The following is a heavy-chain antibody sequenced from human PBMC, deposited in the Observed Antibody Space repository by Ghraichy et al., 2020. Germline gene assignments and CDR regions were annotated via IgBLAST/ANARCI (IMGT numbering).Heavy chain of an antibody. Sequence: GGSLRLSCAASGFTFNTYSMHWVRQAPGKGLEWVAVISHDGSNKYYADSVKGRFTISRDNSKNTLYLQVNSLRAEDTAVYYCARDIKSSYWSYYYYAMDVWGQGTTATVSS. CDR1: GFTFNTYS. D-gene: IGHD6-13*01. CDR3: ARDIKSSYWSYYYYAMDV. CDR2: ISHDGSNK. J-gene: IGHJ6*02. V-gene: IGHV3-30-3*01.